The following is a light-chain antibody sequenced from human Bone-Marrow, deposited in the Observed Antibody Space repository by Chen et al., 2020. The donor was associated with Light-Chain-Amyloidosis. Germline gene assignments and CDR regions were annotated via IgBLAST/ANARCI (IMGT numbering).Light chain of an antibody. CDR1: SSDVGGDKH. CDR3: SSYTITNTLV. J-gene: IGLJ1*01. V-gene: IGLV2-14*01. Sequence: QSALTQPASVSGSPAQSITIPCTGTSSDVGGDKHVSWYQQHPDKAPKLMIYEVTNRPSWVPDRFSGSKSDNTASLTISGLQTEDEADYFCSSYTITNTLVFGSGTKVTVL. CDR2: EVT.